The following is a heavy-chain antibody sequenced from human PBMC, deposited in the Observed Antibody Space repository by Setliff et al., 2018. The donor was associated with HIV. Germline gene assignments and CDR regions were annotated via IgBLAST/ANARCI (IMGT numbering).Heavy chain of an antibody. CDR1: GGSISSSSYY. CDR3: ARQIGYCSGGSCYSHYYYYYYMDV. Sequence: SETLSLTCTVSGGSISSSSYYWGWIRQPPGKGLEWIGSIYYSGSTYYNPSLKSRVTISVDTSKNQFSLKLSSVTAADTAVYYCARQIGYCSGGSCYSHYYYYYYMDVWGKGTTVTVSS. J-gene: IGHJ6*03. V-gene: IGHV4-39*01. D-gene: IGHD2-15*01. CDR2: IYYSGST.